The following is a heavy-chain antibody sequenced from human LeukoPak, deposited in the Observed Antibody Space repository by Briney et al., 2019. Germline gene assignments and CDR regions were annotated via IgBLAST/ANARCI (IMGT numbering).Heavy chain of an antibody. D-gene: IGHD3-10*01. CDR3: ARDGPAQMVDFDY. J-gene: IGHJ4*02. Sequence: ASVTVSCTASGYTFSGTGWYLYWLRQAPGQGLECMGWIYPNKGATAYAQKFQGRVAMTRDTSITTAYMELSRLRPDDTAVYYCARDGPAQMVDFDYWGQGTLVTVSS. V-gene: IGHV1-2*02. CDR2: IYPNKGAT. CDR1: GYTFSGTGWY.